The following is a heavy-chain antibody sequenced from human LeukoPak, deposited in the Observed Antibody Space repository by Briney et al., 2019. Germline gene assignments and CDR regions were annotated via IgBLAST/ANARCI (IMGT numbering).Heavy chain of an antibody. J-gene: IGHJ4*02. CDR2: INSDGSGT. Sequence: PGGSLRFSCAASGFTFSNYWIHWVRQAPGKGPVWVSHINSDGSGTSYADSVKGRFTVSRDNAKNTLYLQMNSLRVEDTAVYYCARGTSVAGSDYWGQGTLVTVSS. V-gene: IGHV3-74*01. CDR3: ARGTSVAGSDY. D-gene: IGHD6-19*01. CDR1: GFTFSNYW.